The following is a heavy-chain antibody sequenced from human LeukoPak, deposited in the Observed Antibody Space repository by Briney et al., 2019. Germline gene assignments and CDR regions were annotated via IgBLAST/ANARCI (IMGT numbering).Heavy chain of an antibody. Sequence: GGSLRLSCAASGFTFSSYGMHWVRQAPGKGLEWVAFIQYDGSNKYYADSVKGRFTISRDNSKNTLYLQMNSLRAEDTAVYYCARAFYGYSEDYFDYWGQGTLVTVSS. CDR1: GFTFSSYG. D-gene: IGHD2-15*01. J-gene: IGHJ4*02. CDR2: IQYDGSNK. V-gene: IGHV3-30*02. CDR3: ARAFYGYSEDYFDY.